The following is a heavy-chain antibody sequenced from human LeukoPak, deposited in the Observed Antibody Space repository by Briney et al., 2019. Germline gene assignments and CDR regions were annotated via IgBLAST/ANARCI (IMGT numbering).Heavy chain of an antibody. D-gene: IGHD6-19*01. CDR1: GGSLSSSSDY. J-gene: IGHJ4*02. V-gene: IGHV4-39*01. Sequence: SETLSLTCTVSGGSLSSSSDYWGWIRQPPGKGLEWIGSIYYSGSTYYNPSLKSRVTISVDTSKNQFSLKLSSVTAADTAVYSCARHSFSSGWKSFDYWGQGTLVTVSS. CDR3: ARHSFSSGWKSFDY. CDR2: IYYSGST.